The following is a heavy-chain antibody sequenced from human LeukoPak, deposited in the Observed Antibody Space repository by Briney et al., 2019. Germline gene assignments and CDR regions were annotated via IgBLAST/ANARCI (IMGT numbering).Heavy chain of an antibody. V-gene: IGHV4-59*01. D-gene: IGHD4-11*01. CDR1: GGSISSYY. Sequence: SETLSLTCTVSGGSISSYYWSWIRQPPGKGLEWIGFSSYSGNTRYNPSLKSRVTLSVDTSKNHLSLKLSSVTAADTAVYYCVRGFYSPHYWGQGTLVTVSS. CDR3: VRGFYSPHY. J-gene: IGHJ4*02. CDR2: SSYSGNT.